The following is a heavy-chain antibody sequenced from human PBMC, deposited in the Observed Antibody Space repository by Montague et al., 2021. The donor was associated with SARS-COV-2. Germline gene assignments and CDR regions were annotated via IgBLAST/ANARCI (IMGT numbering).Heavy chain of an antibody. CDR1: GFTFSSYS. J-gene: IGHJ4*02. V-gene: IGHV3-21*01. D-gene: IGHD3-9*01. CDR3: ARDPHYDILTGYYSY. CDR2: ISSSSSYI. Sequence: SLRLSCAASGFTFSSYSMNWVRQAPGKGLEWVSSISSSSSYIYYADSVKGRFTISRDNAKNSLYLQMNSLRAEDTAVYYCARDPHYDILTGYYSYWGQRTLVTVSS.